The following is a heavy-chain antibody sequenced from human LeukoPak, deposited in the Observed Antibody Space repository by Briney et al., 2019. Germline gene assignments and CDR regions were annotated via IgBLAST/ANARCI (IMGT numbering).Heavy chain of an antibody. CDR3: ATLGVSHFDY. D-gene: IGHD3-10*01. Sequence: GGFLRLSCAASGFTFSSYAMHWVRQAPGKGLEYVSAISSNGGSTYCANSVKGRFTISRDNSKNTLYLQMGSLRAEDMAVYYCATLGVSHFDYWGQGTLVTVSS. V-gene: IGHV3-64*01. J-gene: IGHJ4*02. CDR1: GFTFSSYA. CDR2: ISSNGGST.